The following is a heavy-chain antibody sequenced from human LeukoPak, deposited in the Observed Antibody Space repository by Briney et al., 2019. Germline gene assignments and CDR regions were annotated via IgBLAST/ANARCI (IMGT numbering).Heavy chain of an antibody. CDR3: AKAGGGIAVAGPFDY. D-gene: IGHD6-19*01. Sequence: PGGSLRLSCAASGFTFSSYAMSWVRQAPRKGLEWVSAISGSGGSTYYADSVKGRFTISRDNSKNTLYLQMNSLRAEDTAVYYCAKAGGGIAVAGPFDYWGQGTLVTVSS. J-gene: IGHJ4*02. CDR2: ISGSGGST. CDR1: GFTFSSYA. V-gene: IGHV3-23*01.